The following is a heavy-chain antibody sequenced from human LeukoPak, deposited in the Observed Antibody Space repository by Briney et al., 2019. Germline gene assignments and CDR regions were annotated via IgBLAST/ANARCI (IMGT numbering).Heavy chain of an antibody. CDR1: GYTFIRYY. CDR3: ARGRAGYELGVFDY. J-gene: IGHJ4*02. CDR2: INPGGGST. V-gene: IGHV1-46*01. Sequence: ASVKVSCKASGYTFIRYYMHWLRQAPGQGLEWMAVINPGGGSTSYGQNFQGRVTMTRDTSTTTVYMELSSLRSDDTAVYYCARGRAGYELGVFDYWGQGTLLTVPS. D-gene: IGHD5-12*01.